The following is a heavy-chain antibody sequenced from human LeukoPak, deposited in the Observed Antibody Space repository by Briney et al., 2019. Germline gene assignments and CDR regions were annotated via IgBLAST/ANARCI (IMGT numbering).Heavy chain of an antibody. V-gene: IGHV1-18*04. CDR3: AIGITMIIY. CDR1: GYTFTSYY. CDR2: ISAYNGNT. J-gene: IGHJ4*02. Sequence: ASVKISCKASGYTFTSYYMHWVRQAPGQGLEWMGWISAYNGNTNYAQKLQGRVTMTTDTSTSTAYMELRSLRSDDTAVYYCAIGITMIIYWGQGTLVTVSS. D-gene: IGHD3-22*01.